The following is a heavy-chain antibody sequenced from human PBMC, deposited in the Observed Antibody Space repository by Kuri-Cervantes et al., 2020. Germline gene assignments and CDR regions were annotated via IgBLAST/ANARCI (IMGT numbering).Heavy chain of an antibody. Sequence: GSLRLSCKGSGYSFTSYWIGWVRQVPGEGLEWMGIIYPGDSDTRYSPSFQGQVTISADKSISTAYLQWSSLKASGNAMYYCARLVASASLYYFDYWGQGTLVTVSS. D-gene: IGHD6-13*01. CDR1: GYSFTSYW. V-gene: IGHV5-51*01. CDR2: IYPGDSDT. J-gene: IGHJ4*02. CDR3: ARLVASASLYYFDY.